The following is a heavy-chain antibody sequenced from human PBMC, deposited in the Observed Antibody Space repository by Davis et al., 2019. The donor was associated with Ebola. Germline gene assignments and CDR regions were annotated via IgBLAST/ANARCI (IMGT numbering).Heavy chain of an antibody. V-gene: IGHV3-33*08. CDR1: GFTFSSYD. Sequence: GGSLRLSCAASGFTFSSYDMNWVRQAPGKGLQWVAVIWDDGSNKYYADSVKGRFTISRDNSKNTLYLQMNSLRAEDTAVYYCATTPQYSSGQNKPFDYWGQGTLVTVSS. J-gene: IGHJ4*02. CDR2: IWDDGSNK. D-gene: IGHD6-19*01. CDR3: ATTPQYSSGQNKPFDY.